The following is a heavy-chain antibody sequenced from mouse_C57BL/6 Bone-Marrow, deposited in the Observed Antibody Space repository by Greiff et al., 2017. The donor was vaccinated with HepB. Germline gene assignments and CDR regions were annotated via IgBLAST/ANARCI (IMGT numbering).Heavy chain of an antibody. Sequence: QVQLQQSGAELVRPGTSVKMSCKASGYTFTNYWIGWAKQRPGHGLEWIGDIYPGGGYTNYNEKFKGKATLTADNSSSTAYMQFSSLTSEDSAIYYCARRSPYYYGSSYGYWGQGTTLTVSS. V-gene: IGHV1-63*01. CDR1: GYTFTNYW. CDR2: IYPGGGYT. CDR3: ARRSPYYYGSSYGY. D-gene: IGHD1-1*01. J-gene: IGHJ2*01.